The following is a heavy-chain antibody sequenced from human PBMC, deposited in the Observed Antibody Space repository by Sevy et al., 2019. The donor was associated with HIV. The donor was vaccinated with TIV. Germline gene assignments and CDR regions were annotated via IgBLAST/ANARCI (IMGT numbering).Heavy chain of an antibody. CDR1: GFTFSSYA. Sequence: GGSLRLSCAASGFTFSSYAMHWVRQAPGKGLEWVAVISYDGSNKYYADTVKGRFTISRDNSKNMLYLQMNSLRAEDTAVYYCARDGSGSYYPFRGYYFDYWGQGTLVTVSS. V-gene: IGHV3-30-3*01. CDR2: ISYDGSNK. J-gene: IGHJ4*02. D-gene: IGHD3-10*01. CDR3: ARDGSGSYYPFRGYYFDY.